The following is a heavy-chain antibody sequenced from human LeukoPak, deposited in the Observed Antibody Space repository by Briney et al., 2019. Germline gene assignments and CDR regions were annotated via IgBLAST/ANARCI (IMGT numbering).Heavy chain of an antibody. CDR3: ARGLGYCSGGSCYPPVS. Sequence: PGGSLRLSCAASGFTFSSYSMNWVRQAQGKGLEWVSSISSSSSYIYYADSVKGRFTISRDNAKNSLYLQMNSLRAEDTAVYYCARGLGYCSGGSCYPPVSWGQGTTVTVSS. J-gene: IGHJ6*02. V-gene: IGHV3-21*01. CDR1: GFTFSSYS. D-gene: IGHD2-15*01. CDR2: ISSSSSYI.